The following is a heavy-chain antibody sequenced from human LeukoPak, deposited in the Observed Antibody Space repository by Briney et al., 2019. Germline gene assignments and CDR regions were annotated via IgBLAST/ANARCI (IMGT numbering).Heavy chain of an antibody. CDR2: ISGSGGST. D-gene: IGHD6-19*01. J-gene: IGHJ3*02. CDR1: GFTFNTYA. CDR3: AKKGVAGPDAFDI. Sequence: GGSLRLSCAASGFTFNTYAMSWVRQAPGKGLEWVSAISGSGGSTYYADSVKGRFTISRDNSKNTLYLQMNSLRAEDTAVYYCAKKGVAGPDAFDIWGQGTMVTVSS. V-gene: IGHV3-23*01.